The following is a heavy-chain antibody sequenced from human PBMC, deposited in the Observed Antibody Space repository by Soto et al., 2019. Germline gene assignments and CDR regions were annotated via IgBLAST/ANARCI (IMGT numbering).Heavy chain of an antibody. CDR2: INHSGST. J-gene: IGHJ5*02. V-gene: IGHV4-34*01. Sequence: SETLSLTCAVYGGSFSGYYWSWIRQPPGKGLEWIGEINHSGSTNYNPSLKSRVTISVDTSKNQFSLKLSSVTAADTAVYYCVRNRGGITVSSKPLGEWFDPWGQGTLVTVSS. CDR3: VRNRGGITVSSKPLGEWFDP. CDR1: GGSFSGYY. D-gene: IGHD6-19*01.